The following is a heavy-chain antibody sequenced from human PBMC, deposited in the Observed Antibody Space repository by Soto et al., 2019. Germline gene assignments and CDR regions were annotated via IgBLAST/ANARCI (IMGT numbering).Heavy chain of an antibody. CDR1: GYTFTSYD. D-gene: IGHD3-3*01. J-gene: IGHJ6*03. Sequence: ASVKVSCKASGYTFTSYDINWVRQATGQGLEWMGWMNPNSGNTGYAQKFQGRVTMTRNTSISTAYMELSSLRSEDTAVYYCARGLPWAGYYDFWSGYLGYYYMDVWGKGTTVTVSS. CDR3: ARGLPWAGYYDFWSGYLGYYYMDV. CDR2: MNPNSGNT. V-gene: IGHV1-8*01.